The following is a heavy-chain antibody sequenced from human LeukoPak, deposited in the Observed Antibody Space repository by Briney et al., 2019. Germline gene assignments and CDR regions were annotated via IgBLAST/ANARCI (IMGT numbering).Heavy chain of an antibody. CDR2: ISSSSSSI. CDR3: AELGITMIGGV. CDR1: GFTLSSYS. D-gene: IGHD3-10*02. Sequence: GGSLRLSCAASGFTLSSYSMNWVRQAPGKGLEWVSFISSSSSSIYYADSVKGRFTISRDNAKNSLYLQMNSLRAEDTAVYYCAELGITMIGGVWGKGTTVTISS. V-gene: IGHV3-21*01. J-gene: IGHJ6*04.